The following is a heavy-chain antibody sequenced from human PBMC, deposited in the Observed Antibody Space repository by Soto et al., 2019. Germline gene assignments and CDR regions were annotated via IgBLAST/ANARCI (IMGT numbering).Heavy chain of an antibody. D-gene: IGHD3-10*01. CDR2: INPILSMS. J-gene: IGHJ4*02. Sequence: QVQLVQSGAEVKRPGSSVKVSCKASGDTFTFYSINWVRQAPGLGLEWMGRINPILSMSNYAQRFQGRVTMTADKSTSTADMEISSLRSEDTATYYCASSYGSGYRAFDYWGQGALVTVSS. CDR3: ASSYGSGYRAFDY. V-gene: IGHV1-69*02. CDR1: GDTFTFYS.